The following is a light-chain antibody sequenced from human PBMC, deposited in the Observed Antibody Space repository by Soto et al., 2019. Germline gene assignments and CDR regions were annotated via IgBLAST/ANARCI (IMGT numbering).Light chain of an antibody. J-gene: IGKJ2*03. CDR3: QQSLSTPIYS. CDR1: QNIDNY. V-gene: IGKV1-39*01. Sequence: DIQMTQSPSSLSASVGDRVTITCRASQNIDNYLNWYHQKPGKAPDLLIFTASSLQSGVPSRFAGSGSGTHFTLTTSSLQPEDIGAYYDQQSLSTPIYSFGQGTKVDIK. CDR2: TAS.